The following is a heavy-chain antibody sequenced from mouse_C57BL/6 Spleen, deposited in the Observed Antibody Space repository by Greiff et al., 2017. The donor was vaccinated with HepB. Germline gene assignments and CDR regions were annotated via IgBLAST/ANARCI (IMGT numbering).Heavy chain of an antibody. Sequence: DVMLVESGGGLVKPGGSLKLSCAASGFTFSSYTMSWVRQTPEKRLEWVATISGGGGNTYYPDSVKGRFTISRDNAKNTLYLQMSSLRSEDTALYYCARGYGSSDFDYWGQGTTLTVSS. J-gene: IGHJ2*01. CDR1: GFTFSSYT. CDR3: ARGYGSSDFDY. CDR2: ISGGGGNT. D-gene: IGHD1-1*01. V-gene: IGHV5-9*01.